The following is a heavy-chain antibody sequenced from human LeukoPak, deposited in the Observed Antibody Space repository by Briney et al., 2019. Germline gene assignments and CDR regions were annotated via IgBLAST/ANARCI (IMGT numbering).Heavy chain of an antibody. CDR2: IYHSGST. CDR1: GYSISSGYY. D-gene: IGHD5-18*01. CDR3: AISGYSYGDPNFDY. Sequence: KTSETLSLTCAVSGYSISSGYYWGWIRQPPGKGLEWIGSIYHSGSTYYNPSLKSRVTISVGTSKNQFSLKLSSVTAADTAVYYCAISGYSYGDPNFDYWGQGTLVTVSS. J-gene: IGHJ4*02. V-gene: IGHV4-38-2*01.